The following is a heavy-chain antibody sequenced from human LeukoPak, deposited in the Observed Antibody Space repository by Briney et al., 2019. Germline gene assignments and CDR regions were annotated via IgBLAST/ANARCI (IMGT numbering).Heavy chain of an antibody. CDR3: ARAEITMVRGVIIGLIDI. Sequence: SVKVSCKASGGTFSSYAISWVLQAPGQGLEWMGRIIPIFGTANYAQKFQGRVTITTDESTSTAYMELSSLRSEDTAVYYCARAEITMVRGVIIGLIDIWGQGTMVTVSS. CDR1: GGTFSSYA. V-gene: IGHV1-69*05. J-gene: IGHJ3*02. D-gene: IGHD3-10*01. CDR2: IIPIFGTA.